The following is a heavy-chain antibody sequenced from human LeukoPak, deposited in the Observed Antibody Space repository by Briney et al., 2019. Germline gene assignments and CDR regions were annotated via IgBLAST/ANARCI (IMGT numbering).Heavy chain of an antibody. V-gene: IGHV3-23*01. D-gene: IGHD4-23*01. CDR3: AKVFTVGYYYYMDV. Sequence: QPGGSLRLSCAASGFTFSSYAMSWVRQPPGKGLEWVSTIGGSGGDTYYADSVKGRFTISRDNSKNTLYLQMNSLRAEDTAVYYCAKVFTVGYYYYMDVWGKGTTVTVPS. CDR2: IGGSGGDT. J-gene: IGHJ6*03. CDR1: GFTFSSYA.